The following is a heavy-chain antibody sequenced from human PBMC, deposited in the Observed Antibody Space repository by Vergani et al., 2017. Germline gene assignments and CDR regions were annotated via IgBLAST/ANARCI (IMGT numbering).Heavy chain of an antibody. CDR3: ARVPYYDILTGRLGWYFDL. V-gene: IGHV3-11*05. D-gene: IGHD3-9*01. Sequence: QVQLVESGGGLVKPGGSLRLSCAASGFTFSDYYMSWIRQAPGKGLEWVSYISSSSSYTNYADSVKGRFTISRDNAKNSLYLQMNSLSAEDTAVYYCARVPYYDILTGRLGWYFDLWGRGTLVTVSS. CDR1: GFTFSDYY. CDR2: ISSSSSYT. J-gene: IGHJ2*01.